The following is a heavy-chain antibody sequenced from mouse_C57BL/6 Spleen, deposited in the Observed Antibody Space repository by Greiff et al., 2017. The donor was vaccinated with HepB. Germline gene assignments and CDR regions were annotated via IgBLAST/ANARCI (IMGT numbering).Heavy chain of an antibody. J-gene: IGHJ2*01. CDR1: GYSFTSYY. D-gene: IGHD3-2*02. CDR2: IYPGSGNT. Sequence: VQLQQSGPELVKPGASVKISCKASGYSFTSYYIHWVKQRPGQGLEWIGWIYPGSGNTKYNEKFKGKATLTADTSSSTAYMQLSSLTSEDSAVYCCAGAAQAHFDYWGQGTTLTVSS. CDR3: AGAAQAHFDY. V-gene: IGHV1-66*01.